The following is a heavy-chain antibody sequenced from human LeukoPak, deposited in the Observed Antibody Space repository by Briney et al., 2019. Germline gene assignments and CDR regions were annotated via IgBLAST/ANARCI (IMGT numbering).Heavy chain of an antibody. D-gene: IGHD6-13*01. J-gene: IGHJ6*03. CDR2: INPNSGNT. Sequence: GASVKVSCKASGYTFTSYDINLVRQATGQGLEWMGWINPNSGNTGYAQKFQGRVTMARNTSISTAYMELSSLRSEDTAVYYCARARRSWSYYYYYMDVWGKGTTVTVSS. V-gene: IGHV1-8*01. CDR1: GYTFTSYD. CDR3: ARARRSWSYYYYYMDV.